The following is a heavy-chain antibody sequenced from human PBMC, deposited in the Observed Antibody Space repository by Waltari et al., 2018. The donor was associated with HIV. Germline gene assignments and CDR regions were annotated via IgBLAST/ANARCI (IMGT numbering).Heavy chain of an antibody. CDR2: ITGSGNTI. D-gene: IGHD6-13*01. V-gene: IGHV3-11*01. J-gene: IGHJ6*02. CDR1: GFTFSDYY. CDR3: ARDRPRGAALFYYGMDV. Sequence: QVHLVESGGGLVKPGGSLRLSCAASGFTFSDYYMTWIRQAPGKGLELVSYITGSGNTIYYGDSVKGRFTISRDNAKNSLFLQMNSLRAEDTVVYYCARDRPRGAALFYYGMDVWGQGTTVTVSS.